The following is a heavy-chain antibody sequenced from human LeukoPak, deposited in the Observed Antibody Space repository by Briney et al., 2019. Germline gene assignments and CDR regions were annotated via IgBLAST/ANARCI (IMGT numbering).Heavy chain of an antibody. V-gene: IGHV3-23*01. CDR1: GFTFSNYA. Sequence: GGSLRLPCAASGFTFSNYAVNWLRQAPGKGLEWVSGISGNGRSTYYTDSVKGRFTISRDNSKNTLYLQMNSLRAEDTAVYYCAKDWNDHFDYWGQGTLVTVSS. CDR3: AKDWNDHFDY. J-gene: IGHJ4*02. D-gene: IGHD1-1*01. CDR2: ISGNGRST.